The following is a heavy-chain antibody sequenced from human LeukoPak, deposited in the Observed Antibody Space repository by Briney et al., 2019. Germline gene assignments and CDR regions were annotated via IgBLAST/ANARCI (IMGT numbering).Heavy chain of an antibody. Sequence: ASVRVSCKASGYTFTRYGISWVRQAPGQGLEWMGIINPSGGSTSYAQKFQGRVTMTRDMSTSTVYMELSSLRSEDTAVYYCARGVAKYYFDYWGQGTLVTVSS. V-gene: IGHV1-46*01. J-gene: IGHJ4*02. CDR3: ARGVAKYYFDY. CDR2: INPSGGST. D-gene: IGHD2-15*01. CDR1: GYTFTRYG.